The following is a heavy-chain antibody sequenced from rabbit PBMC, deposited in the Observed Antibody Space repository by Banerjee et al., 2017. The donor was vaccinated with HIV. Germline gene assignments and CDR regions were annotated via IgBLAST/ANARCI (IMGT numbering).Heavy chain of an antibody. CDR3: ARDYAGSSVYTGYYFNL. CDR2: IYAGSSGRT. V-gene: IGHV1S45*01. J-gene: IGHJ4*01. D-gene: IGHD8-1*01. Sequence: QEQLEESGGDLVKPEGSLTLTCTASGFTLSSSYWICWVRQAPGKGLEWIACIYAGSSGRTYYASWAKGRFTISKTSSTTVTLQMTSLTAADTATYFCARDYAGSSVYTGYYFNLWGQGTLVTVS. CDR1: GFTLSSSYW.